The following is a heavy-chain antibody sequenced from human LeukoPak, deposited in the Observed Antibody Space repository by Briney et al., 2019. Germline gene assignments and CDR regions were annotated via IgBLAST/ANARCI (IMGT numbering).Heavy chain of an antibody. CDR2: INHSGST. V-gene: IGHV4-34*01. J-gene: IGHJ4*02. D-gene: IGHD3-22*01. Sequence: SETLSLTCAVYGGSFSGYYWSWIRQPPGKGLEWIGEINHSGSTNYNPSLKSRVTISVDTSKNQFSLNLSSVTAADTAVYYCARLSASSAYYPADYWGQGTLVTVSS. CDR1: GGSFSGYY. CDR3: ARLSASSAYYPADY.